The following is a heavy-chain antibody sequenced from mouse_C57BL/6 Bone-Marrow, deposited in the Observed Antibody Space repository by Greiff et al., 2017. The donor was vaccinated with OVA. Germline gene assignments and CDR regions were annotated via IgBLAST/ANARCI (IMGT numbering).Heavy chain of an antibody. J-gene: IGHJ4*01. Sequence: QVQLQQSGPGLVQPSQSLSITCTVSGFSLTSYGVHWVRQPPGKGLEWLGVIWSGGSTDYNAAFISRLSISKDNSKSQVFFKMNSLQADDTAIYYCAKERGYYYGSRKYYYAMDYWGQGTSVTVSS. CDR2: IWSGGST. CDR3: AKERGYYYGSRKYYYAMDY. V-gene: IGHV2-4*01. CDR1: GFSLTSYG. D-gene: IGHD1-1*01.